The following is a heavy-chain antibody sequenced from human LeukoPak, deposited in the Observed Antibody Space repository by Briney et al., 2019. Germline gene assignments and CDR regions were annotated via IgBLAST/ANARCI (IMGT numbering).Heavy chain of an antibody. CDR1: GFTFSAYA. D-gene: IGHD3-22*01. V-gene: IGHV3-23*01. J-gene: IGHJ5*02. Sequence: PGGSLRLSCAASGFTFSAYAISWVRQAPGKGLEWVSAISGSGGITYYADSVKGRFTISRGNSKNTLYLQMNSLRAEDTAVYYCAKHDPRRVVITNWFDPWGQGTLVTVSS. CDR3: AKHDPRRVVITNWFDP. CDR2: ISGSGGIT.